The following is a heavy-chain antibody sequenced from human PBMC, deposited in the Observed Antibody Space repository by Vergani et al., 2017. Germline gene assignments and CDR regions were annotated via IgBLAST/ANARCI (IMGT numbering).Heavy chain of an antibody. Sequence: EVQLVESGGGLVQPGGSLRLSCAASGFTFSSYWMNWVRQAPGKGLEWVSFVSTGTKSQSYAESVKGRFTISRDSAKNSLYLQMDSLRAEDTAVYYCAREYSSTSGRAFDVWGQGTKVTVSS. CDR3: AREYSSTSGRAFDV. D-gene: IGHD2-2*01. V-gene: IGHV3-48*01. CDR1: GFTFSSYW. J-gene: IGHJ3*01. CDR2: VSTGTKSQ.